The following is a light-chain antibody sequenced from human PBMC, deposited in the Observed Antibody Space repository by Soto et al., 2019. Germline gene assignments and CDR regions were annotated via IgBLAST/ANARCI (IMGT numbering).Light chain of an antibody. CDR2: DAS. CDR1: QSVSSY. CDR3: QQRSNWPPMYT. J-gene: IGKJ2*01. V-gene: IGKV3-11*01. Sequence: EIVLTQSPATLYLSPGDRATLSCRASQSVSSYLAWYQQKPGQAPRLLIYDASNRATGIPARFSGSGSGTDFTLTISSLEPEDFAVYYWQQRSNWPPMYTFGQGTKLESK.